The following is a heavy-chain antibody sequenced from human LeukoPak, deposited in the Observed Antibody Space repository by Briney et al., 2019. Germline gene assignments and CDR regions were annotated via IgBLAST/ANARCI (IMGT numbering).Heavy chain of an antibody. CDR2: IYYSGST. J-gene: IGHJ4*02. D-gene: IGHD2-2*01. CDR1: GGSISSGGYY. CDR3: ARAPRDQLLPEYYFDY. Sequence: SQTLSLTCTVSGGSISSGGYYWSWIRQRPGKGLEWIGYIYYSGSTYYNPSLKSRVTISVDTSKNQFSLKLSSVTAADTAVYYCARAPRDQLLPEYYFDYWGQGTLVTVSS. V-gene: IGHV4-31*03.